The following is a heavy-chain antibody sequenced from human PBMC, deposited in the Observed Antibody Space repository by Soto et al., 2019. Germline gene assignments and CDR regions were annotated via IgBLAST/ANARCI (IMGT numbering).Heavy chain of an antibody. Sequence: EVQLLESGGGLVQPGVSLRLSCAASGFTFSSYAMSWVRQAPGKGLEWVAGISGGGGSTYYADSVKGRFTISRDSSKNTMYLQMNSLRAEDTAVYYCAKDCWFDPWGQGTLVTVSS. CDR3: AKDCWFDP. J-gene: IGHJ5*02. V-gene: IGHV3-23*01. CDR2: ISGGGGST. CDR1: GFTFSSYA.